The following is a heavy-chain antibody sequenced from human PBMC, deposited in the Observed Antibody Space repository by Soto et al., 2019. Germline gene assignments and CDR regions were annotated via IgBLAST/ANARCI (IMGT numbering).Heavy chain of an antibody. CDR2: IFYSGNT. CDR1: GDSVSSGSYY. Sequence: SETLSLTCSVSGDSVSSGSYYWSWVRQPPGKGLEWIGYIFYSGNTNYNPSPQSRVTISVDTSKNQFSLKLRSVTAADTAMYYCARHYSGSYYSHWSDPWGQGTLVTVSS. V-gene: IGHV4-61*01. D-gene: IGHD1-26*01. J-gene: IGHJ5*02. CDR3: ARHYSGSYYSHWSDP.